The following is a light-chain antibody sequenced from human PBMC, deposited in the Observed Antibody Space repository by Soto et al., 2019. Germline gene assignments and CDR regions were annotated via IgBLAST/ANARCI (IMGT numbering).Light chain of an antibody. CDR2: EVS. Sequence: QSVLTQPPSASGSPGQSVTISCTGTSSDVGGYNYVSWYQQHPGKAPKLMIYEVSKRPSGVPDRFSGSKSGNTASLTVSGLQAEDEADYYCSSYAGSNKSVVGGGTKLTVL. J-gene: IGLJ2*01. CDR1: SSDVGGYNY. V-gene: IGLV2-8*01. CDR3: SSYAGSNKSV.